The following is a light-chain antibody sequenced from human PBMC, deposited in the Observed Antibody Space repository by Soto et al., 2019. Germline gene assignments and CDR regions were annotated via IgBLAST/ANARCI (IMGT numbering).Light chain of an antibody. V-gene: IGLV2-14*03. J-gene: IGLJ2*01. CDR1: TSDVGASNF. CDR3: SSYTSTNTLVI. Sequence: QSVLTQPASVSGSPGQSITISCTGTTSDVGASNFVSWYQHHPGKAPKLMVYDVSNRPSGVSARFSGSKSGNTASLTISGLQAEDEADYYCSSYTSTNTLVIFGGGTQLTVL. CDR2: DVS.